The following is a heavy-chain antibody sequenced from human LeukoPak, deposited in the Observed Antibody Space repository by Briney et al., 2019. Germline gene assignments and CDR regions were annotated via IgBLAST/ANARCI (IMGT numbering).Heavy chain of an antibody. CDR2: IYYSGST. V-gene: IGHV4-59*12. D-gene: IGHD6-19*01. J-gene: IGHJ4*02. Sequence: SETLSLTCTVSGGSISNYYWSWIRQSPEKGLEWIGYIYYSGSTNYKPSLKSRVTMSVDTSKNQFSLELSSVTAADTAVYFCARDVVAGRDYWGQGTLVTVSS. CDR3: ARDVVAGRDY. CDR1: GGSISNYY.